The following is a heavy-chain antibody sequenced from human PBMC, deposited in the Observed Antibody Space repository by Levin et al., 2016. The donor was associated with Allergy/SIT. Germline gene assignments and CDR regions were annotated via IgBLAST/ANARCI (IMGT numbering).Heavy chain of an antibody. D-gene: IGHD3-16*01. J-gene: IGHJ4*02. Sequence: WIRQPPGKGLEWVAVISYDGSNKYYADSVKGRFTISRDNSKNTLYLQMNSLRAEDTAVYYCAKARGYYDYVWGSPGVYWGQGTLVTVSS. CDR3: AKARGYYDYVWGSPGVY. V-gene: IGHV3-30*18. CDR2: ISYDGSNK.